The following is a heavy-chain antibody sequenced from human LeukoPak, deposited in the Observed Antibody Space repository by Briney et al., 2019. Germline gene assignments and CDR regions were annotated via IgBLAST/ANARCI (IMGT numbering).Heavy chain of an antibody. Sequence: SVKVSCKASGGTFSSYAISWVRQAPGQGLEWMGRIIPILGIANYAQKFQGRVTITADKSTSTAYMELSSLRSEDTAVYYCARDSSSRFDPWAREPWSPSPQ. J-gene: IGHJ5*02. CDR3: ARDSSSRFDP. D-gene: IGHD2-2*01. CDR1: GGTFSSYA. CDR2: IIPILGIA. V-gene: IGHV1-69*04.